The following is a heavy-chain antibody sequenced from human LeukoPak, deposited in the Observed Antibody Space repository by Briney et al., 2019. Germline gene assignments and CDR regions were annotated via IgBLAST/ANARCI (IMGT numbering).Heavy chain of an antibody. CDR3: ATDASRRGRGVTPYYYYGMDV. D-gene: IGHD3-10*01. J-gene: IGHJ6*02. CDR2: ISRSGSTI. Sequence: GGSLRLSCAASGFTFSDYYMSWIRQAPGKGLEWVSYISRSGSTIYYADSVKGRFTISRDNAKNSLYLQMNSLRAEDTAVYYCATDASRRGRGVTPYYYYGMDVWGQGTTVTVSS. CDR1: GFTFSDYY. V-gene: IGHV3-11*01.